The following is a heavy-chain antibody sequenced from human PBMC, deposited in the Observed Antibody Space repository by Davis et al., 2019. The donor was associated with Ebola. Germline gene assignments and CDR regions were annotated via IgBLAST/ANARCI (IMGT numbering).Heavy chain of an antibody. Sequence: SQTLSLTCAISGDSVSSNTAAWNWIRQSPSRGLEWLGRTYYRSKWNFDYAESVKSRISINPDTSKNQFSLQLTSVTPEDTAVYYCARDPPYDQGYDYWGQGTLVTVSS. J-gene: IGHJ4*02. CDR2: TYYRSKWNF. CDR3: ARDPPYDQGYDY. V-gene: IGHV6-1*01. CDR1: GDSVSSNTAA. D-gene: IGHD3-22*01.